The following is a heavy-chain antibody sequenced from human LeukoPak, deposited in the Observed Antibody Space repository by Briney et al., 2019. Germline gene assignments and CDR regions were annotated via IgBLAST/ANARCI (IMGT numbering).Heavy chain of an antibody. V-gene: IGHV3-30*14. CDR3: ARVGYINSWYSSPPFDY. CDR1: GFSFSSYA. D-gene: IGHD6-13*01. J-gene: IGHJ4*02. CDR2: ISYDGSNK. Sequence: GRSLRLSCAASGFSFSSYAMHWVRQAPGKGLEWVAVISYDGSNKYYADSVRGTFTISRDNSKNILYLQLNSLRAEDTAVYYCARVGYINSWYSSPPFDYWGQGTLVTVSS.